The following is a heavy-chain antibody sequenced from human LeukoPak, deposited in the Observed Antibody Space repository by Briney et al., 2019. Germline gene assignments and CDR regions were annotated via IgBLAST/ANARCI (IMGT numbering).Heavy chain of an antibody. J-gene: IGHJ4*02. CDR1: GFTFSSYA. CDR3: ARGTELWFGGYYFDY. D-gene: IGHD3-10*01. V-gene: IGHV3-30*01. Sequence: AGGCLRLSCAASGFTFSSYAMHWVRQAPGKGLEWVAVISYDGSNKYYADSVKGRFTISRDNSKNTLYLQMNSLRAEDTAVYYCARGTELWFGGYYFDYWGQGTLVTVSS. CDR2: ISYDGSNK.